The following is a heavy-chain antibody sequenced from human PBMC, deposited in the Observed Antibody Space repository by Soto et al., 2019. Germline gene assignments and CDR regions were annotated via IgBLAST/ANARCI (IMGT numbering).Heavy chain of an antibody. CDR3: ARVVGALRPGFDT. CDR1: GYNFNSYT. V-gene: IGHV1-18*01. Sequence: QVQLVQSGAEVKKPGASVKVSCKASGYNFNSYTISWVRQAPGQGLEWMGRISAYNGNTNYGQKLQGRVTMTTNTSTSTASMELRRLRSDDTPLYHSARVVGALRPGFDTSGQGTLVTVSS. J-gene: IGHJ5*02. D-gene: IGHD1-26*01. CDR2: ISAYNGNT.